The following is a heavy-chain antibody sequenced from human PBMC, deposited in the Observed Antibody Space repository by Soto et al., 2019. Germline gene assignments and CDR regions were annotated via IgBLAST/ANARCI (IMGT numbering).Heavy chain of an antibody. CDR3: ARHQYYYDSSGYTLDY. CDR2: VYYSGGT. Sequence: SETLSLTCTVSCGSISSSTYYWGWIRQPPGKGLEWIGSVYYSGGTYYNPSLKSRVTISVDTSNNQFSLKLNSVTAADTAVYYCARHQYYYDSSGYTLDYWGQGTLVTVSS. D-gene: IGHD3-22*01. V-gene: IGHV4-39*01. J-gene: IGHJ4*02. CDR1: CGSISSSTYY.